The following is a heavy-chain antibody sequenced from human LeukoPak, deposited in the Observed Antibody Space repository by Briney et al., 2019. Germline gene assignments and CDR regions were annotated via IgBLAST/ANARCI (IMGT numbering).Heavy chain of an antibody. V-gene: IGHV1-18*01. CDR1: GYTFTSYG. D-gene: IGHD3-22*01. Sequence: GASMKVSCKASGYTFTSYGITWVRQAPGQGLEWMGWISGYNGNTNYAQKFQGRVTMTEDTSTDTAYMELSSLRSEDTAVYYCVTQYDYDRSAYYLRAFDVWGQGTMVTVSS. J-gene: IGHJ3*01. CDR2: ISGYNGNT. CDR3: VTQYDYDRSAYYLRAFDV.